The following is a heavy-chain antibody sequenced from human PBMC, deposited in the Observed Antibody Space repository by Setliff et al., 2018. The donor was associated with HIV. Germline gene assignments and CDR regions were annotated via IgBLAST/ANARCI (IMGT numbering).Heavy chain of an antibody. CDR2: IYTSGST. CDR3: ARGLLGELLWDY. V-gene: IGHV4-61*09. J-gene: IGHJ4*02. D-gene: IGHD1-26*01. Sequence: PSETLSLTCAVSGGSISSGSYYWSWIRQPAGKVLEWIGHIYTSGSTNYNPSLKSRVTISVDTSKNQFSLKLSSVTAADAAVYYCARGLLGELLWDYWGQGTLVTVSS. CDR1: GGSISSGSYY.